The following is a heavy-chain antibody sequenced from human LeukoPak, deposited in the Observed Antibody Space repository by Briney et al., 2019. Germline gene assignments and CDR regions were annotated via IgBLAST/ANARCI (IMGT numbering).Heavy chain of an antibody. CDR1: GFIFSSYW. CDR3: ARGGGYGSDY. D-gene: IGHD5-12*01. V-gene: IGHV3-7*01. J-gene: IGHJ4*02. CDR2: INQDGSEK. Sequence: PGGSLRLSCAASGFIFSSYWMSWVRQAPGKGLEWVANINQDGSEKYYVDSVKGRFTISRDNAKNSLYLQMNSLRAEDTAVYYCARGGGYGSDYWGQGTLVTVSS.